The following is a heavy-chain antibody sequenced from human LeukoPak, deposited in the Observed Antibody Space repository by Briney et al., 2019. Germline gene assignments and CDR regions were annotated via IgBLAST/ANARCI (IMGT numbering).Heavy chain of an antibody. D-gene: IGHD5-18*01. Sequence: PSETLSLTCTVSGYSISSGYYWGWIRQPPGKGLEWIGSIYHSGSTNYNPSLKSRVTISVDTSKNQFSLKLSSVTAADTAVYYCARARRGYSYGSDYWGQGTLVTVSS. J-gene: IGHJ4*02. CDR3: ARARRGYSYGSDY. V-gene: IGHV4-38-2*02. CDR2: IYHSGST. CDR1: GYSISSGYY.